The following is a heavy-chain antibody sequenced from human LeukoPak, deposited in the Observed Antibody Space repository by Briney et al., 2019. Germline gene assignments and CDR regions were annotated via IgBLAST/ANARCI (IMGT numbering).Heavy chain of an antibody. Sequence: GESLKISCKASGYTFTSYGISWVRQAPGQGLEWMGWISAYNGNTNYAQKLQGRVTMTTDTSTSTAYMELRSLRSDDTAVYYCARSSPFALAGVTHFDYWGQGTLVTVSS. D-gene: IGHD3-10*01. CDR3: ARSSPFALAGVTHFDY. CDR1: GYTFTSYG. CDR2: ISAYNGNT. V-gene: IGHV1-18*01. J-gene: IGHJ4*02.